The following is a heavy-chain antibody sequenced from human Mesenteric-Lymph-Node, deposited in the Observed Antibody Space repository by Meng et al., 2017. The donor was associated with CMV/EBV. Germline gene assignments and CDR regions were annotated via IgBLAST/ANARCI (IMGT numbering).Heavy chain of an antibody. V-gene: IGHV3-9*01. CDR1: GFTFDDYA. CDR2: INWKSGRI. CDR3: AKGVWGGTTIYDAFDI. D-gene: IGHD1-26*01. Sequence: LSLTCAASGFTFDDYAMHWVRQAPGKGLEWVSGINWKSGRIGYADSVKGRFTISRDNAKNSLYLQMNSLRPEDTAFYYCAKGVWGGTTIYDAFDIWGQGTMVTVSS. J-gene: IGHJ3*02.